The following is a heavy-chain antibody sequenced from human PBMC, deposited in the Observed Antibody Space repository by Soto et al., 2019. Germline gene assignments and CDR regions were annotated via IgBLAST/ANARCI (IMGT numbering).Heavy chain of an antibody. CDR3: ARDSRRDLTPKYYGMDV. Sequence: ASVKVSCKASGGTFSTYSISWVRQAPGQGLEWMGGTTPIFGTQNYAQKFQGRVTITADKATSTAYMELSNLRSDDTAVYYCARDSRRDLTPKYYGMDVWGQGNTVTVSS. D-gene: IGHD7-27*01. CDR1: GGTFSTYS. J-gene: IGHJ6*02. CDR2: TTPIFGTQ. V-gene: IGHV1-69*06.